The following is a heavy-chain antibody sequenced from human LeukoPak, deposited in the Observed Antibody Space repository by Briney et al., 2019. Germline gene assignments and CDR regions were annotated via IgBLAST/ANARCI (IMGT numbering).Heavy chain of an antibody. CDR1: GFTFSSYA. J-gene: IGHJ4*02. V-gene: IGHV3-23*01. D-gene: IGHD1-26*01. CDR2: ISCSGGST. CDR3: ALRLSGSFDY. Sequence: GGSLRLSCAASGFTFSSYAMSWVRQAPGKGLEWVSAISCSGGSTYHADSVKGRFTIYRDNYNNPLYLQMNGIRADDTAVYYCALRLSGSFDYWGQGTLVTVSS.